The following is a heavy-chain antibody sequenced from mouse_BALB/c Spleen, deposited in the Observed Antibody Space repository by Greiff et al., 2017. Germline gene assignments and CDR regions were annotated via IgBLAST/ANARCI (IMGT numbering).Heavy chain of an antibody. D-gene: IGHD2-14*01. CDR1: GYTFTSYN. V-gene: IGHV1-12*01. J-gene: IGHJ3*01. CDR2: IYPGNGDT. Sequence: LQQPGAELVKPGASVKMSCKASGYTFTSYNMHWVKQTPGQGLEWIGAIYPGNGDTSYNQKFKGKATLTADKSSSTAYMQLSSLTSEDSAVYYGARRGYDGAWFAYWGQGTLVTVSA. CDR3: ARRGYDGAWFAY.